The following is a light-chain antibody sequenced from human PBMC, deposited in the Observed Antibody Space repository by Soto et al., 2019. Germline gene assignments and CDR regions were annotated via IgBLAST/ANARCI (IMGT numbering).Light chain of an antibody. Sequence: QSVLTQPASVSGSPGQSITISCTGTRNDVGGHNYVSWYQHHPGKAPKLIISQVSNRPSGVSNRFSASKSGNTASLTISGLQAEDESDYYCSSYTNSSAFYVFGTGTKVTVL. CDR3: SSYTNSSAFYV. CDR2: QVS. J-gene: IGLJ1*01. CDR1: RNDVGGHNY. V-gene: IGLV2-14*01.